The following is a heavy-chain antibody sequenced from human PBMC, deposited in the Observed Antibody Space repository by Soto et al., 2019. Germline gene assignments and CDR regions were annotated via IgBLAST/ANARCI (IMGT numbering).Heavy chain of an antibody. D-gene: IGHD6-13*01. J-gene: IGHJ6*02. V-gene: IGHV5-51*01. CDR2: IYPGDSDT. CDR3: AISSSYYYYGMDV. CDR1: GYSFNSYW. Sequence: PGESLKISCKGSGYSFNSYWLGLVRQMPGKGLEWMGIIYPGDSDTRYSPSFQGQVTISADKSISTAYLQWSSLKASDTAMYYCAISSSYYYYGMDVWGQGTTVTVSS.